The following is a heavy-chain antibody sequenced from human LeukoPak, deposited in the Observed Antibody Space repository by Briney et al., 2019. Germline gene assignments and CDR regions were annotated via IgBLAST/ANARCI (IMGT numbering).Heavy chain of an antibody. Sequence: ASVKVSCKASGYTFTGYYMHWVRQAPGQGLEWMGWINPNSGGTNYAQKFQGRVTMTGDTSISTAYMELSRLRSDDTAVYYCARDSVLKRGSSATYYYYYYGMDVWGQGTTVTVSS. CDR1: GYTFTGYY. CDR3: ARDSVLKRGSSATYYYYYYGMDV. CDR2: INPNSGGT. D-gene: IGHD6-6*01. V-gene: IGHV1-2*02. J-gene: IGHJ6*02.